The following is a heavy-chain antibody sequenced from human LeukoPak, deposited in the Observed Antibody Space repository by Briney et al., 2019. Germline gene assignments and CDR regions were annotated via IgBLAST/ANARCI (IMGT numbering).Heavy chain of an antibody. CDR1: GYSFTTYW. CDR3: VRQRGSSGTINHFDP. D-gene: IGHD3-10*01. V-gene: IGHV5-51*01. Sequence: GESLKISCETSGYSFTTYWIGWVRQMPGTGLEWVGAIYPDDSDSRYSPSFQGQVVISADRSIRTAYLQWNSLKTSDTAMYYCVRQRGSSGTINHFDPWGQGALVTVSS. CDR2: IYPDDSDS. J-gene: IGHJ5*02.